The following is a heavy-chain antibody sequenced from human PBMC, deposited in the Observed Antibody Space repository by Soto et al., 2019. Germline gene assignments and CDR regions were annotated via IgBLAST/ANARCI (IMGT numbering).Heavy chain of an antibody. CDR3: ARAPYYYDSGGYQGF. D-gene: IGHD3-22*01. V-gene: IGHV3-7*03. J-gene: IGHJ4*02. CDR2: IKPDGSDT. CDR1: GFTFYSYS. Sequence: GGSTRISCAASGFTFYSYSMTWVRQAPGKGLEFLATIKPDGSDTYYVDSVKGRFTISRDNAKNSLYLQMNSLRAEDTAVYYCARAPYYYDSGGYQGFWGQGTLVTVSS.